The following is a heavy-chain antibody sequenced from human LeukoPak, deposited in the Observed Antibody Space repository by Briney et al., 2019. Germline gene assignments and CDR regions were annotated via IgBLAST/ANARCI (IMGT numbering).Heavy chain of an antibody. Sequence: SGGSLRLSCAASGFTFSSYSMNWVRQAPGKGLEWVANIKQDGSEKYYVDSVKGRFTISRDNAKNSLYLQMNSLRAEDTAVYYCARDDSDYYGSANDAFDIWGQGTMVTVSS. CDR3: ARDDSDYYGSANDAFDI. J-gene: IGHJ3*02. CDR2: IKQDGSEK. D-gene: IGHD3-10*01. CDR1: GFTFSSYS. V-gene: IGHV3-7*01.